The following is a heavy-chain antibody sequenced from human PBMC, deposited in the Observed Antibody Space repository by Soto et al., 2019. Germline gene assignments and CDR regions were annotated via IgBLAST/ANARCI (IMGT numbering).Heavy chain of an antibody. Sequence: GGSLRLSCAASEFTFSNYAMSWVRQAPGKGLEWVSAISYGGGTTYYADSVKGRFTISRDNSKNTLYLQMNSLRAEDTAVYYCAKNPGYYYDSTGYHFDYSCQGTLFTVSS. CDR1: EFTFSNYA. J-gene: IGHJ4*02. V-gene: IGHV3-23*01. CDR3: AKNPGYYYDSTGYHFDY. D-gene: IGHD3-22*01. CDR2: ISYGGGTT.